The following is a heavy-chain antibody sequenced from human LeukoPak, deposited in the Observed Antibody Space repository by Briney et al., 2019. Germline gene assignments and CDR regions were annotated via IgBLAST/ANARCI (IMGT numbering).Heavy chain of an antibody. CDR2: VDPEDGET. V-gene: IGHV1-69-2*01. CDR3: ATVGAVAGNVDY. Sequence: ASVKISCKVSGYTFTDYYIHWVQQAPGKGLEWMGRVDPEDGETIYAEKFQGRVTITADTSTDTAYMGLSSLRSGDTAVYYCATVGAVAGNVDYWGQGTLVTVSS. J-gene: IGHJ4*02. CDR1: GYTFTDYY. D-gene: IGHD6-19*01.